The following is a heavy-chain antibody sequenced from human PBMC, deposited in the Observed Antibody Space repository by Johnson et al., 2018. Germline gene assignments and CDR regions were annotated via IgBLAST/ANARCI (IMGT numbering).Heavy chain of an antibody. J-gene: IGHJ3*02. Sequence: VQLVESGGGLVKPGGSLRLACAASGFTFSDYYMSWIRQAPGKGLEWVSYISSSGSTIYYADSVKGRFTISRDNAKNSLYLKMNSLRAEDPAVYYCARDLARYYYDSSGFDIWGQGTMVTVSS. V-gene: IGHV3-11*04. CDR3: ARDLARYYYDSSGFDI. CDR1: GFTFSDYY. D-gene: IGHD3-22*01. CDR2: ISSSGSTI.